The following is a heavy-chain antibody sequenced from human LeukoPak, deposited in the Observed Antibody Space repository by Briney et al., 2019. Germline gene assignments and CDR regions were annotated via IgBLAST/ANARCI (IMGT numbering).Heavy chain of an antibody. Sequence: GGSLRLSCAASGFTFSSYWMSWVRQAPGKGLEWVANIKQDGSEKKYVDSVKGRFTISRDNAKNSLYLQMDSLRAEDTAVYYCARGEYDDSIGLYHFDYWGQGTLVTVSS. D-gene: IGHD3-22*01. CDR3: ARGEYDDSIGLYHFDY. CDR2: IKQDGSEK. J-gene: IGHJ4*02. CDR1: GFTFSSYW. V-gene: IGHV3-7*01.